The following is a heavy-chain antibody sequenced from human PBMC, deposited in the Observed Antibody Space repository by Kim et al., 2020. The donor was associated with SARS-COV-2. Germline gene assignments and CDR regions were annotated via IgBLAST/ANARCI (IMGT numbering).Heavy chain of an antibody. J-gene: IGHJ5*02. CDR1: GFTFSSYA. CDR3: AKCGAVRVRGVIPRWFDP. CDR2: ISGSGGST. D-gene: IGHD3-10*01. V-gene: IGHV3-23*01. Sequence: GGSLRLSCAASGFTFSSYAMSWVRQAPGKGLQWVSAISGSGGSTYYADSVKGRFTISRDNSKNTLYLQMNSLRAEDTAVYYCAKCGAVRVRGVIPRWFDPWGQGTLVTVSS.